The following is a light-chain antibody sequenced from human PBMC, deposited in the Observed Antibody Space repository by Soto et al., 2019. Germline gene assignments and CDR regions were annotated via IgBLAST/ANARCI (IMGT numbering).Light chain of an antibody. V-gene: IGKV3-20*01. CDR2: DTS. Sequence: EFVLMQSPGTLSLSPGERATLSCRASQSLTNSFIAWYQQRPGQAPRLLIYDTSSRASGIPDRFSGSGSGTDFTLTISRLETEDFAVFYCQQYGTSEIIFGQGTRLEIK. CDR3: QQYGTSEII. J-gene: IGKJ5*01. CDR1: QSLTNSF.